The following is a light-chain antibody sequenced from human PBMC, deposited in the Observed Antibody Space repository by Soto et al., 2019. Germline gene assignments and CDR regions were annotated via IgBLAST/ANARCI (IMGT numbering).Light chain of an antibody. V-gene: IGKV3-15*01. CDR2: RAS. CDR1: QSVANN. J-gene: IGKJ1*01. Sequence: AMTQAPATLSVSPGEGATLSCSARQSVANNVAWYQQKPCQAPRLLIYRASGRASGISARFSGSGYGREFVLTICSLQAEDVAVYHCQQHKNWPPWTHGQGTRVEIK. CDR3: QQHKNWPPWT.